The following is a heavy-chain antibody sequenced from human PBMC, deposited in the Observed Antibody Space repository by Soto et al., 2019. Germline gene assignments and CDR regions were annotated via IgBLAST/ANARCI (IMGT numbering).Heavy chain of an antibody. J-gene: IGHJ6*02. CDR3: ARSRSSSRRYYYYGMDV. Sequence: QVQLVESGGGVVQPGRSLRLSCAASGFTFSSYAMHWVRQAPGKGLEWVAVISYDGSNKYYADSVKGRFTISRDNSKNTLYLQMNSLRAEDTAVYYCARSRSSSRRYYYYGMDVWGQGTTVTVSS. D-gene: IGHD6-6*01. V-gene: IGHV3-30-3*01. CDR1: GFTFSSYA. CDR2: ISYDGSNK.